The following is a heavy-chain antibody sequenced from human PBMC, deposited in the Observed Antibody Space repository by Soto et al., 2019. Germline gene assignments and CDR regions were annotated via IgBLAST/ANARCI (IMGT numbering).Heavy chain of an antibody. CDR1: GGTFSSYA. D-gene: IGHD3-3*01. V-gene: IGHV1-69*13. Sequence: AASVKVSCKASGGTFSSYAISWVRQAPGQGLEWMGGIIPIFGTANYAQKFQGRVTITADESTSTAYMELSSLRSEDTAVYYCARESITIFGVEIYYYYGMDVWGQGTTVTVSS. CDR2: IIPIFGTA. J-gene: IGHJ6*02. CDR3: ARESITIFGVEIYYYYGMDV.